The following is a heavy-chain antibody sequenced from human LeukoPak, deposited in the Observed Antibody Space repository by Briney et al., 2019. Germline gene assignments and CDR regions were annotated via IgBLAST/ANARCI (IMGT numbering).Heavy chain of an antibody. CDR3: AKDRRACSSSSCYYRFDY. Sequence: GGSLRLSCAASEFTFSSYAMSWVRQAPGKGLEWVSAISASGGSTYYADSVKGRFTISRDNSKNTVYLQMNSLRAEDTAVYYCAKDRRACSSSSCYYRFDYWGQGTLVTVSS. D-gene: IGHD2-2*01. V-gene: IGHV3-23*01. CDR2: ISASGGST. CDR1: EFTFSSYA. J-gene: IGHJ4*02.